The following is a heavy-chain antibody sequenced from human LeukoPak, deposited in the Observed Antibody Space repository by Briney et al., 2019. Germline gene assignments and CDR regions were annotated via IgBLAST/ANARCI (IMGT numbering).Heavy chain of an antibody. V-gene: IGHV3-23*01. J-gene: IGHJ1*01. Sequence: PGGSLRLSCAASGFTFNNYAMTGVRQAPGKGLEWVSAISGSGGTTLYADSVKGRFTISRDNSKSTLYLQMNSLRAEDTAVYYCAKDQGIQLWLKYFQHWGQGTLVTVSS. CDR2: ISGSGGTT. D-gene: IGHD5-18*01. CDR3: AKDQGIQLWLKYFQH. CDR1: GFTFNNYA.